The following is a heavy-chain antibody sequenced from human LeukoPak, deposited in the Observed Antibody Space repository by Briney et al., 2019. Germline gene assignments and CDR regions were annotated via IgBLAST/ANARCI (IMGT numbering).Heavy chain of an antibody. D-gene: IGHD4-23*01. J-gene: IGHJ4*02. CDR2: IGGSGGTT. V-gene: IGHV3-23*01. CDR3: AKGRGATVVANFDY. CDR1: GFTFSSYA. Sequence: GGSLRLSCAASGFTFSSYAMNWVRQAPGKGLEWVSGIGGSGGTTYYADSVRGRFTISRDNSKNTLYLQMNSLRAEDTAVYYCAKGRGATVVANFDYWGQGTLVTVSS.